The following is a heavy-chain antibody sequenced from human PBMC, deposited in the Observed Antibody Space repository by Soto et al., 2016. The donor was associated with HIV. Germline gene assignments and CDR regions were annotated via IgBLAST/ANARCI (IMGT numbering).Heavy chain of an antibody. V-gene: IGHV4-4*02. CDR3: AREYYYGSGSYVY. D-gene: IGHD3-10*01. Sequence: QVQLQESGPGLVKPSGTLSLTCAVSGGSISSSNWWSWVRQPPGKGLEWIGEIYSGEIYHSGSTNYNPSLKSRVTISVDKSKNQFSLKLSSVTAADTAVYYCAREYYYGSGSYVYWGQGPWSPSPQ. J-gene: IGHJ4*02. CDR2: IYHSGST. CDR1: GGSISSSNW.